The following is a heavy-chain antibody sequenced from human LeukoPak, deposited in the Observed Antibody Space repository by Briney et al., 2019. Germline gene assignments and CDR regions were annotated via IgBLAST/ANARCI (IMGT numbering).Heavy chain of an antibody. CDR3: ARHTSMVRGVMKYYFDY. D-gene: IGHD3-10*01. J-gene: IGHJ4*02. Sequence: PSETLSLTCTVSGGSISSSSYYWVWMRQPPGKGLEWIGSIYYSGSTYYNPSLKSRVTISVDTSKNQFSLRLNSVTAADTAVYYCARHTSMVRGVMKYYFDYWGRGTLATVSS. V-gene: IGHV4-39*01. CDR1: GGSISSSSYY. CDR2: IYYSGST.